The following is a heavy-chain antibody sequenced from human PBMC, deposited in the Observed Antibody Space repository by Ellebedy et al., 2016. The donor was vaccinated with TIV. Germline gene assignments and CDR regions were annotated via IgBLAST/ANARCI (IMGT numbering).Heavy chain of an antibody. CDR3: ARQSSLGSRYGHFDY. CDR2: VFYNANT. V-gene: IGHV4-59*08. CDR1: GGSIRSYY. Sequence: SETLSLTCTVSGGSIRSYYWSWIRQSPGKGLEWIGYVFYNANTNYNPSLQSRVTISADTSKNQFSLNLTSVTAADTAVYYCARQSSLGSRYGHFDYWGQGTLVTVSS. D-gene: IGHD2-15*01. J-gene: IGHJ4*02.